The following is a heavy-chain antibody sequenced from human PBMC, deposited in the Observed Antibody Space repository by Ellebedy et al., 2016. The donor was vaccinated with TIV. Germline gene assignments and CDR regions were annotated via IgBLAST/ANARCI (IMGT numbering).Heavy chain of an antibody. J-gene: IGHJ5*02. V-gene: IGHV4-4*07. CDR2: IYTSGST. Sequence: MPSETLSLTCTVSGGSISSYYWSWIRQPAGKGLEWIGRIYTSGSTNYNPSLKSRVTMSVDTSKNQFSLKLSSVTAADTAVYYCARHIVVVPAATVWFDPWGQGTLVTVSS. CDR1: GGSISSYY. CDR3: ARHIVVVPAATVWFDP. D-gene: IGHD2-2*01.